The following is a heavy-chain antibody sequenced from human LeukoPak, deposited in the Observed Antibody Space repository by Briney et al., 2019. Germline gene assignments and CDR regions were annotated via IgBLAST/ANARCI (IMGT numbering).Heavy chain of an antibody. CDR3: SRESGAFSPFGY. D-gene: IGHD1-26*01. CDR1: GGSISSTNW. J-gene: IGHJ4*02. Sequence: SGTLSLTCGVSGGSISSTNWWSWVGQPPGQGLEWIGEISLSGVTNYNPSLKSRVTMSLDRSKNHLSLTLTSVTAADTAVYYCSRESGAFSPFGYWGQGTLVTVSS. CDR2: ISLSGVT. V-gene: IGHV4-4*02.